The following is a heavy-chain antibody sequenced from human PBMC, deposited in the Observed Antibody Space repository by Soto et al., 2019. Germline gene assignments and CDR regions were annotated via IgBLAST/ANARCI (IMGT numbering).Heavy chain of an antibody. CDR1: GFIFSNNG. V-gene: IGHV3-30*03. J-gene: IGHJ4*02. D-gene: IGHD3-10*02. Sequence: GGSLRLSCAGSGFIFSNNGMHWVRQTPGKGLEWVAFLSYDGSETFYADSVKGRFTVSRDNSKNTLFLHMRNLRRDDTAVYYCSIVRVADSALDHWGQGTLVTVSS. CDR2: LSYDGSET. CDR3: SIVRVADSALDH.